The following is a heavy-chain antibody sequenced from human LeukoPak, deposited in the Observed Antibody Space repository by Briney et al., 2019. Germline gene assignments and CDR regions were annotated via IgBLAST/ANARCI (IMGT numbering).Heavy chain of an antibody. D-gene: IGHD2-8*01. V-gene: IGHV4-39*07. Sequence: SETLSLTCAVSGGSITSSKYFWGWIRQPPGKEREVIGIISYSGSTDYNPSLKSRVTISTDTSTNQFSLKLTSVTAADTAVYYCAGLGVMVLVYQFEYWGRGTPITVSS. CDR3: AGLGVMVLVYQFEY. J-gene: IGHJ4*02. CDR1: GGSITSSKYF. CDR2: ISYSGST.